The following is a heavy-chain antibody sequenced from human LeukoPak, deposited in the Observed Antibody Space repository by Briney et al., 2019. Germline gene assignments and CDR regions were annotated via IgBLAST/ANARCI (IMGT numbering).Heavy chain of an antibody. D-gene: IGHD3-10*01. J-gene: IGHJ4*02. CDR1: GFTFSSYS. CDR3: ARASGIGTLDY. Sequence: GGSLRLSCAASGFTFSSYSMNWVRQAPGKGLEWVSSISSNSCYIYYADSVKGRFTISRDNAKNSLYLQMNSLRAEDTAVYYCARASGIGTLDYWGRGTLVTVSS. V-gene: IGHV3-21*01. CDR2: ISSNSCYI.